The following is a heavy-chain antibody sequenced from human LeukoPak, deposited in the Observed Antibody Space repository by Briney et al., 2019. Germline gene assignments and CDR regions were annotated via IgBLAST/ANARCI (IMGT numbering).Heavy chain of an antibody. J-gene: IGHJ3*02. CDR1: GGSISSYY. Sequence: SQTLSLTCTVSGGSISSYYWSWIRQPPGKGLEWIGYIYYSGSTNYNPSLKSRVTISVDTSKNQFSLKLNSVTAADTAVYYCASPRGGAFDIWGQGTMVTVSS. D-gene: IGHD3-10*01. V-gene: IGHV4-59*01. CDR2: IYYSGST. CDR3: ASPRGGAFDI.